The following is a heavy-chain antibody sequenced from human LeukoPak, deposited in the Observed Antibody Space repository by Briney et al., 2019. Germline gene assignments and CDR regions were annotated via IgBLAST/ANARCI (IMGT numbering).Heavy chain of an antibody. CDR2: ISSDGSTT. CDR3: AKSLGVVVITPDP. D-gene: IGHD3-22*01. V-gene: IGHV3-74*01. J-gene: IGHJ5*02. CDR1: GFTFSSYW. Sequence: GGSLRLSCAASGFTFSSYWMHWVRQAPGKGLVWVSRISSDGSTTGYADSVKGRFTISRDNARNTLYLQMNSLRAEDTAVYYCAKSLGVVVITPDPWGQGTLVTVSS.